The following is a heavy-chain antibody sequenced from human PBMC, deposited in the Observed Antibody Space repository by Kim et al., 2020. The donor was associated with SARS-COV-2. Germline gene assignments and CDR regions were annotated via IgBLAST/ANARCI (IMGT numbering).Heavy chain of an antibody. J-gene: IGHJ6*03. CDR2: ISYSGST. CDR1: GGSISSGDYY. Sequence: SETLSLTCTVSGGSISSGDYYWSWIRQPPGKGLEWIGSISYSGSTYYNPSLKSRVTISVDTSKNQFSLKLSSVTAADTAVYYCARARRITIFGVVPSRRYYMDVWGKGTTVTVSS. CDR3: ARARRITIFGVVPSRRYYMDV. V-gene: IGHV4-30-4*01. D-gene: IGHD3-3*01.